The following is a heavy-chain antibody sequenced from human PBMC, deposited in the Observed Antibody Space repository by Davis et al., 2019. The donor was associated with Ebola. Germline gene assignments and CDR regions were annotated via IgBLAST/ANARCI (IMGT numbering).Heavy chain of an antibody. CDR3: ARETTVTLIDY. D-gene: IGHD4-17*01. CDR1: GGSVSSSSYY. V-gene: IGHV4-61*01. CDR2: IYYSGST. J-gene: IGHJ4*02. Sequence: SETLSLTCTVPGGSVSSSSYYWSWLRQPPGKGLEWIGYIYYSGSTNYNPSLKSRVTISVDTSKNQFSLKLSSVTAADTAVYYCARETTVTLIDYWGQGTLVTVSS.